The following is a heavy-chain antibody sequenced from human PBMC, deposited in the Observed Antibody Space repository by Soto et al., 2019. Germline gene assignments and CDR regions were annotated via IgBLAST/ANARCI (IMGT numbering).Heavy chain of an antibody. CDR2: ISSSSSTI. J-gene: IGHJ3*02. V-gene: IGHV3-48*02. CDR3: ARVTYYYDSSGYYPDAFDI. Sequence: GSLRLSCAASGFTFSSYSMNWVRQAPGKGLEWVSYISSSSSTIYYADSVKGRFTISRDNAKNSLYLQMNSLRDEDTAVYYCARVTYYYDSSGYYPDAFDIWGQGTMVTVS. D-gene: IGHD3-22*01. CDR1: GFTFSSYS.